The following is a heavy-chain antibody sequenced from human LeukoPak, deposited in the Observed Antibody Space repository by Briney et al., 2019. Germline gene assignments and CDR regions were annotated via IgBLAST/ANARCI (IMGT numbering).Heavy chain of an antibody. V-gene: IGHV4-30-4*08. Sequence: SETLSLTCTVSGGSISSDHYYWSWIRQPPGKGPEWIGYIYYSGSTYYNPSLKSRVMFSVDTSKNQFSLKLTSVTAVDTAVYYCARETYNDFSRWFDPWGQGTLVTVSS. J-gene: IGHJ5*02. D-gene: IGHD3-3*01. CDR1: GGSISSDHYY. CDR2: IYYSGST. CDR3: ARETYNDFSRWFDP.